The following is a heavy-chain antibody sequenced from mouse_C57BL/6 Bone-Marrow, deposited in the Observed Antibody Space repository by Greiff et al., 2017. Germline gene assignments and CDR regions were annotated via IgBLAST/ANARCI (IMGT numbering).Heavy chain of an antibody. D-gene: IGHD1-1*01. CDR1: GFTFSDYG. CDR2: ISSGSSTN. J-gene: IGHJ2*01. V-gene: IGHV5-17*01. CDR3: ATDYGSNYFDY. Sequence: EVQLVESGGGLVKPGASVKLSCAASGFTFSDYGMHWVRQAPEQGLEWVAYISSGSSTNYYAETVKGRDTITGDKAKNTLFLQLTSLRSEDTAVYYCATDYGSNYFDYWGRGTTLTVSA.